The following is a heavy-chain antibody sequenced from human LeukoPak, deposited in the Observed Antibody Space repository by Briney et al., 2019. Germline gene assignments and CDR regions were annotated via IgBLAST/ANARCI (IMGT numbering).Heavy chain of an antibody. J-gene: IGHJ6*03. CDR3: ARVGESSSSYYYYYYMDV. CDR1: GYTFTGYY. D-gene: IGHD6-6*01. Sequence: ASVKVSCKASGYTFTGYYMHWVRQAPGQGLEWMGWINPNSGGTNYAQKFQGRVTMTRDTSISTAYMELSRLRSDDTAVYYCARVGESSSSYYYYYYMDVWGKGTTVTVSS. V-gene: IGHV1-2*02. CDR2: INPNSGGT.